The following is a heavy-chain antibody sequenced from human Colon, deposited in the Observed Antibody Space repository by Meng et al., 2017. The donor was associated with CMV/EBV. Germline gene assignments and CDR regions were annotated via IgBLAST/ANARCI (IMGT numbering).Heavy chain of an antibody. V-gene: IGHV3-7*04. CDR1: GFPFSTYW. Sequence: EVERVGSGGGLGQPGGSLRSSCAASGFPFSTYWMSWVRQAPGKGLEWVANINQDGSANYYVDSVKGRFAISRDNAQNSLFLQMNSLRAEDTAVYYCARAGQVGAADYWGQGTLVTVSS. CDR3: ARAGQVGAADY. J-gene: IGHJ4*02. CDR2: INQDGSAN. D-gene: IGHD1-26*01.